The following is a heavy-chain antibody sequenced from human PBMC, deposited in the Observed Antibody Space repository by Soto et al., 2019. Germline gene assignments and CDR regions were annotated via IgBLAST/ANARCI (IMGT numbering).Heavy chain of an antibody. V-gene: IGHV5-10-1*01. CDR1: GYSFAVYW. J-gene: IGHJ4*02. D-gene: IGHD3-22*01. CDR3: ARQIYDSDTGPNFQYYFDS. Sequence: GESLKISWNGSGYSFAVYWITWVRQKPGKGLEWMGRIDPSDSQTYYSPSFRGHVTISVTKSITTVFLQWSSLRASDTAMYYCARQIYDSDTGPNFQYYFDSWGQGTPVTVSS. CDR2: IDPSDSQT.